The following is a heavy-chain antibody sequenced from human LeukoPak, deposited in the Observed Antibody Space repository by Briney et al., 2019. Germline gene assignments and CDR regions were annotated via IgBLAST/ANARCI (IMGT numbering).Heavy chain of an antibody. CDR1: GFPFSRLA. D-gene: IGHD3-10*01. CDR3: AKCRGGGGEYWHFDI. J-gene: IGHJ2*01. CDR2: ISGSSERN. Sequence: GGSLRLSCGASGFPFSRLAMTWVGQAQGKGVEWGSAISGSSERNNYAESVKGRFTRYRENAKNTVYRQMNKLGAGDTAVYYCAKCRGGGGEYWHFDIWGRGILVTVSS. V-gene: IGHV3-23*01.